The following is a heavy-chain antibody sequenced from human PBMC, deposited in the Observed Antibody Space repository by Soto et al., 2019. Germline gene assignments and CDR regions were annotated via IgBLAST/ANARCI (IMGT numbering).Heavy chain of an antibody. J-gene: IGHJ3*02. D-gene: IGHD2-15*01. Sequence: QVQLQESGPGLVKPSGTLSLTCAVSGGSISSSNWCSWVRQPPGKGLEWIGEIYHSGSTNYNPSLKSRVTISVDKSKTKFSLKLSSVTVADTAVYYCARGATTNCSGRSCYLDIWGQGTMVTVSS. V-gene: IGHV4-4*02. CDR3: ARGATTNCSGRSCYLDI. CDR1: GGSISSSNW. CDR2: IYHSGST.